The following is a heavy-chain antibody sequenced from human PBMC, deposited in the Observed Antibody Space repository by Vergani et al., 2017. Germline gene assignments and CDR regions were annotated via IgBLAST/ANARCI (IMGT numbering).Heavy chain of an antibody. V-gene: IGHV1-46*01. J-gene: IGHJ3*02. CDR3: ATYRMLKPFDI. D-gene: IGHD2-21*01. CDR2: INPSGGST. CDR1: GYTFTSHY. Sequence: QVQLVQSGAEVKKPGASVKVSCKASGYTFTSHYMHWVRQAPGQGLEWMGIINPSGGSTSYAQKFQGRVTMTRDTSTSTVYMELCSLRSEDTAVYYCATYRMLKPFDIWGQGTMIIVSS.